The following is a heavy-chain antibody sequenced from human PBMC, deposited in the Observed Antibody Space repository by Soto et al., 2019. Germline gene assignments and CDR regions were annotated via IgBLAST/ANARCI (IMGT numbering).Heavy chain of an antibody. CDR1: GASISNYY. V-gene: IGHV4-59*01. Sequence: SETLSLTCTVSGASISNYYWSWIRQPPGKGLEWIGYIYYSGSTNYNPSLKSRVTISVDTSKNQFSLKVKSVTAADTAVYYCARDRGILTGYTLWFDPWGQGTLVTVS. D-gene: IGHD3-9*01. CDR2: IYYSGST. J-gene: IGHJ5*02. CDR3: ARDRGILTGYTLWFDP.